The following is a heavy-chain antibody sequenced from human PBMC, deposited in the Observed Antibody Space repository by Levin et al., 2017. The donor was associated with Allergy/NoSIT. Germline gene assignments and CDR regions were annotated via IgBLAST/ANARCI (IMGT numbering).Heavy chain of an antibody. D-gene: IGHD3-10*01. J-gene: IGHJ4*02. V-gene: IGHV3-33*01. CDR3: ARDPDYYGAGSPEY. CDR2: IWYDGSNK. CDR1: GFTFSSYG. Sequence: GGSLRLSCAASGFTFSSYGMHWVRQAPGQGLEWVAVIWYDGSNKYYADSVKGRFTISRDNSKNTLYLQMNSLIAEDTAVYYCARDPDYYGAGSPEYWGQGTLVTVSS.